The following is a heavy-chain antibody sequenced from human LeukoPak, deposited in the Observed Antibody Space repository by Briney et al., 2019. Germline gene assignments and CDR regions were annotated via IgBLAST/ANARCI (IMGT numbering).Heavy chain of an antibody. CDR2: IRSRGDGGTT. Sequence: GGSLRLSCAVSGLTLSNVWMNWVRQAPGKGLEWVGRIRSRGDGGTTDFAAPVKGRFTISRDDSKNTLYLQMNSLTSEDTAVYYCTQGSGQYFDYWGQGTQVTVSS. CDR1: GLTLSNVW. D-gene: IGHD2-15*01. V-gene: IGHV3-15*07. J-gene: IGHJ4*02. CDR3: TQGSGQYFDY.